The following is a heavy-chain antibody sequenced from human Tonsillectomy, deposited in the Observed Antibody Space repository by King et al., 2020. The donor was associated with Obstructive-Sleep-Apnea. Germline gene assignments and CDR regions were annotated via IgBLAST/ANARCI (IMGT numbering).Heavy chain of an antibody. J-gene: IGHJ3*02. D-gene: IGHD4-17*01. CDR3: ARGLYGDYWDDAFDI. CDR1: GGSIISSSYY. CDR2: VSYSGSA. Sequence: LQLQESGPGLVKPSETLSLTCTVSGGSIISSSYYWGWVRQPPGKGLEWIGTVSYSGSAYYNPSLRSRGTISVDTSKTQLSLKLTSVTAADTAVYYCARGLYGDYWDDAFDIWGQGTMVTVSS. V-gene: IGHV4-39*07.